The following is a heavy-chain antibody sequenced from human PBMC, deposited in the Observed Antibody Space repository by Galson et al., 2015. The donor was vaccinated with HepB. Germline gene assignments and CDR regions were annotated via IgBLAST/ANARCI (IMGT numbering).Heavy chain of an antibody. J-gene: IGHJ5*02. CDR3: ARDAVVVPAARGCWFDP. V-gene: IGHV1-69*13. CDR1: GGTFSSYA. CDR2: IIPIFGTA. Sequence: SVKVSCKASGGTFSSYAISWVRQAPGQGLEWMGGIIPIFGTANYAQKFQGRVTITADESTSTAYMELSSLRSEDTAVYYCARDAVVVPAARGCWFDPWGQGTLVTVSS. D-gene: IGHD2-2*01.